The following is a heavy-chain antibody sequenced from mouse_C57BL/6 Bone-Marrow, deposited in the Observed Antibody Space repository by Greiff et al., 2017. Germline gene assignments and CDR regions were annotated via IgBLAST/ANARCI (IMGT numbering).Heavy chain of an antibody. CDR2: ISSDGDYT. J-gene: IGHJ2*01. D-gene: IGHD1-1*01. Sequence: DVQLVESGEGLVKPGGSLKLSCAASGFTISSYAMSWVRQTPEKRLEWVAYISSDGDYTYYADTVQGRYTITRANARNTLYLQMSSLTSEDTAMYYCTRGDYGSCFDYWGQGTTLTVSS. CDR1: GFTISSYA. V-gene: IGHV5-9-1*02. CDR3: TRGDYGSCFDY.